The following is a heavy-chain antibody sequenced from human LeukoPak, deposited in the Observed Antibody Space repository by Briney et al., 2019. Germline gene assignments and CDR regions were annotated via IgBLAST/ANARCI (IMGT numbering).Heavy chain of an antibody. V-gene: IGHV4-39*01. CDR2: IYYSGST. CDR3: ARLRGSGSGAPDY. CDR1: GSSISSSSYY. J-gene: IGHJ4*02. Sequence: SETLSLTCTVSGSSISSSSYYWGWIRQPPGKGLEWIGSIYYSGSTYYNPSLKSRVTISVDTSKNQFSLKLSSVTAADTAVYYCARLRGSGSGAPDYWGQGTLVTVSS. D-gene: IGHD3-10*01.